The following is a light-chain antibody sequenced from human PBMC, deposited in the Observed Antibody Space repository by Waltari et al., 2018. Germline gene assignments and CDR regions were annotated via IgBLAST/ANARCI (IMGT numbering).Light chain of an antibody. CDR2: DAS. V-gene: IGKV1-33*01. CDR1: QDISNY. Sequence: DIQMTQSPSSLSASVGDRVTMTCHSSQDISNYLNWYQQKQGKAPKLLIYDASNLETGVPSRFSGSGYGTDFTFTISSLQPEDIAIYDCQQYDDFPYTFGQGTKLEIK. J-gene: IGKJ2*01. CDR3: QQYDDFPYT.